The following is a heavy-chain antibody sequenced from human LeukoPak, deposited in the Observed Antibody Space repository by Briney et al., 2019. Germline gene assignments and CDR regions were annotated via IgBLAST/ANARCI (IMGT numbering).Heavy chain of an antibody. V-gene: IGHV3-23*01. Sequence: GVSLRLSCAASGFTFSSFAMSWVRQAPGKGLEWVSAISGSGGSTYYADSVKGRFTISRDNSKNTLYLRMNSLRAEDTAVYYCAKVGYSSSSGWFDPWGQGTLVTVSS. D-gene: IGHD6-6*01. CDR2: ISGSGGST. CDR3: AKVGYSSSSGWFDP. CDR1: GFTFSSFA. J-gene: IGHJ5*02.